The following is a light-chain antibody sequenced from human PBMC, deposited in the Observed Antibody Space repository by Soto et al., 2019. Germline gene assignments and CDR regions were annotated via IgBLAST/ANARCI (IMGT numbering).Light chain of an antibody. J-gene: IGKJ5*01. CDR3: QQYTGPPTT. CDR2: GAS. Sequence: EIVMTPSPATLSVSPCERAALSSSASQSVSSNLAWYQQKPGQAPRLLIYGASTRATGIPDRFSGSGSGTDFTLTITRLEPEDSAVYFCQQYTGPPTTFGQGTRLEIK. CDR1: QSVSSN. V-gene: IGKV3-15*01.